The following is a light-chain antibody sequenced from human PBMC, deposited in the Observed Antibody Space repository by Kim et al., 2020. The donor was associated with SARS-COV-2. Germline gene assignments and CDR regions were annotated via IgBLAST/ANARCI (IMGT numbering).Light chain of an antibody. CDR1: KSVTSNS. J-gene: IGKJ4*01. V-gene: IGKV3-20*01. Sequence: LSPGERANLSCRASKSVTSNSLAWYQQKPGQTPRLLIYGASSRAPGIPDRFSGSGSGTDFSLTISRLEPEDLAVYYCQQYGSSPRFGGGTKVDI. CDR3: QQYGSSPR. CDR2: GAS.